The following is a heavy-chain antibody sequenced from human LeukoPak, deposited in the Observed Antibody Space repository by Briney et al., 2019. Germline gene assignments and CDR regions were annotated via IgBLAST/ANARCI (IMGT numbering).Heavy chain of an antibody. J-gene: IGHJ4*02. CDR3: ARGRRAWDY. V-gene: IGHV3-7*01. CDR2: IKKYGSER. CDR1: RFTFSDYW. Sequence: GRSLRLSCAASRFTFSDYWMTSVRHAPGEGLGWVANIKKYGSERYYVASVKGRFTFSRDHAENSLYLQMSGLRADDTAIYYCARGRRAWDYWGQGTLVTVSS.